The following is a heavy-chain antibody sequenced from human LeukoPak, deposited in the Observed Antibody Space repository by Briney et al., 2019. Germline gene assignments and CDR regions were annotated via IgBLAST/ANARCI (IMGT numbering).Heavy chain of an antibody. J-gene: IGHJ6*03. CDR2: VSGSGGST. V-gene: IGHV3-23*01. Sequence: PSETLSLTCTVSGYSISSGYYWGWIRQPPGKGLEWVSAVSGSGGSTDYADSVKGRFTISRDNSKNTLFLQMNSLRAEDTAVYYCAKGTDYEIYYYYYYMDVWGKGTTVTVSS. D-gene: IGHD4-17*01. CDR1: GYSISSGYY. CDR3: AKGTDYEIYYYYYYMDV.